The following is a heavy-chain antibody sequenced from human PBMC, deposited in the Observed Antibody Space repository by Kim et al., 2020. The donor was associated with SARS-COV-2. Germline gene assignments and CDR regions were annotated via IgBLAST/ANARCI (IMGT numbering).Heavy chain of an antibody. CDR3: SLYWSLGY. D-gene: IGHD2-15*01. CDR1: GYTFTTYY. V-gene: IGHV1-46*01. J-gene: IGHJ4*02. Sequence: ASVKVSCKASGYTFTTYYIHWVRPAPRQGLAWMGVIPPSGGTTYAQNFQCRVIMTRVPSTSTAYLELIRLRSEVPAVSYCSLYWSLGYWGPGTQVTVPS. CDR2: IPPSGGT.